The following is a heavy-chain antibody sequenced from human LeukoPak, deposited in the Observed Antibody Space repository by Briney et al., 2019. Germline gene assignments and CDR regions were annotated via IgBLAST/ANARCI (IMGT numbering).Heavy chain of an antibody. CDR1: GYTFTGYY. Sequence: ASVKVSCKASGYTFTGYYMHWVRQAPGQGLEWMGWINPDSGGTNYAHKFQGWVTMTRDPSISTAYMELSRLRSDDTAVYYCARGDGSATGYYYYGMDVWGQGTTVTVSS. J-gene: IGHJ6*02. V-gene: IGHV1-2*04. CDR2: INPDSGGT. CDR3: ARGDGSATGYYYYGMDV. D-gene: IGHD3-10*01.